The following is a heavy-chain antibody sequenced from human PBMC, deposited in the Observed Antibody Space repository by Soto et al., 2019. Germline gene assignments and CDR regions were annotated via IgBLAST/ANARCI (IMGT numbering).Heavy chain of an antibody. CDR2: ISAYNGNT. V-gene: IGHV1-18*04. CDR1: GYTFTSYG. D-gene: IGHD3-3*01. CDR3: ARAQRFTIFGATGRDTGMDV. J-gene: IGHJ6*02. Sequence: VASVKVSCKASGYTFTSYGISWVRQAPGQGLERMGWISAYNGNTNYAQKLQGRVTMTTDTSTSTAYMELRSLRSDDTAVYYCARAQRFTIFGATGRDTGMDVWGQGTTVTVSS.